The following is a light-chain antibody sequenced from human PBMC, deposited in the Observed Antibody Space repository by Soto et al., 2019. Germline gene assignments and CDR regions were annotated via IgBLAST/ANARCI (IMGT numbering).Light chain of an antibody. Sequence: SYELTQPPSVSVSPGQTASITCSGAKLGDKYACWYQQKPGQSPVLVIYQDSKRPSGIPERFAGSNAGNAATLTISGTQAIDEGDFCCQPQGVFGTGTKATVL. CDR1: KLGDKY. V-gene: IGLV3-1*01. CDR2: QDS. CDR3: QPQGV. J-gene: IGLJ1*01.